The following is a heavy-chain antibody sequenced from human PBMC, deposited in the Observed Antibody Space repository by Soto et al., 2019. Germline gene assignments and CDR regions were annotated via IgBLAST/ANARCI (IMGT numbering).Heavy chain of an antibody. Sequence: ASVKVSCNASGLTFTSSAMQWVRQARGQRLEWIGWIVVGSGNTNYAQKFQERVTITRDMSTSTVYMELSSLRSEDTAVYYCAANRYDCSGGSCYDDAFDIWGQGTMVPVSS. V-gene: IGHV1-58*02. CDR2: IVVGSGNT. J-gene: IGHJ3*02. D-gene: IGHD2-15*01. CDR3: AANRYDCSGGSCYDDAFDI. CDR1: GLTFTSSA.